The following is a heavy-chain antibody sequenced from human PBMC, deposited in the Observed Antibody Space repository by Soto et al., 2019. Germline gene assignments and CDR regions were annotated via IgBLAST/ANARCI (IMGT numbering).Heavy chain of an antibody. CDR3: AREGWPLLQTGIDV. CDR2: ISSSNRTI. V-gene: IGHV3-48*02. Sequence: GGSLRLSCAASGFTFRSYSMNWVRQAPGKGLEWVSYISSSNRTINYADSVRGRFIISRDNAKNSLYLQMHSLRDEDTAVYYCAREGWPLLQTGIDVWGQGTTVTVPS. D-gene: IGHD2-15*01. J-gene: IGHJ6*02. CDR1: GFTFRSYS.